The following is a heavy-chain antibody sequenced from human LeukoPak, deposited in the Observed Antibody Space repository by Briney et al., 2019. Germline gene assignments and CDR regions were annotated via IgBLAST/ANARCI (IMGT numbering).Heavy chain of an antibody. J-gene: IGHJ4*02. V-gene: IGHV5-51*01. CDR3: ARHVSYDYVWGSYRGYYFDY. Sequence: GESLKISCKGSGYSFTSYWIGWVRQMPGKGLEWMGIIYPGDSDTRYSPSFQGQVTISADKSISTAYLQWSSLKASDTAMYYCARHVSYDYVWGSYRGYYFDYWGQGTLVTVSS. CDR1: GYSFTSYW. CDR2: IYPGDSDT. D-gene: IGHD3-16*02.